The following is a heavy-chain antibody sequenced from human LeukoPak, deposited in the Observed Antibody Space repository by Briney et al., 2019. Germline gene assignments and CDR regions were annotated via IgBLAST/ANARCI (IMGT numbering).Heavy chain of an antibody. CDR2: IHSGGGT. CDR1: GFTLSSHA. CDR3: ARARQFGSGWTAYFDH. V-gene: IGHV3-23*01. J-gene: IGHJ4*02. D-gene: IGHD6-19*01. Sequence: GGSLRLSCAASGFTLSSHAMSWVRQAPGKGLELVSAIHSGGGTYYADSVRGRFTTSRHNSQSTLYLQMNSLKAEDTAVYYCARARQFGSGWTAYFDHWGQGTLVTVSS.